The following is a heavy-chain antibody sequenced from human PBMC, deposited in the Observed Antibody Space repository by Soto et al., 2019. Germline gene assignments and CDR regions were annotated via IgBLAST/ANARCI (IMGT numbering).Heavy chain of an antibody. Sequence: QVQLVEAGGGVVQPGRFLRLSCAASGFTFSRYGMHWVRQAPGKGLEWVAIIWYVGSNKDYADSVKGRFTISRDNSKNTLYLEMNSLRAEDTAVYYCARDPYYYGSWSTPGVYNWFDPWGQGTLVTVSS. CDR2: IWYVGSNK. CDR3: ARDPYYYGSWSTPGVYNWFDP. J-gene: IGHJ5*02. D-gene: IGHD3-10*01. CDR1: GFTFSRYG. V-gene: IGHV3-33*01.